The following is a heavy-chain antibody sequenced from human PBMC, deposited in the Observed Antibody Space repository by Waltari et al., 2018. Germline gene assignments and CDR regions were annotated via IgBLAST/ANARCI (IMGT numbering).Heavy chain of an antibody. CDR3: ARETEEAFDF. CDR2: ISGTSYYI. Sequence: EVQLVESGGGLVKPGGSLRLSCAASGFTFGSYTMNWVRQAPGKGLEWVSSISGTSYYIYHADSVKGRFTTSRDNAKNSLYLQMNSLRAEDTAVYYCARETEEAFDFWGRGTMVTVSS. J-gene: IGHJ3*01. CDR1: GFTFGSYT. D-gene: IGHD2-21*02. V-gene: IGHV3-21*01.